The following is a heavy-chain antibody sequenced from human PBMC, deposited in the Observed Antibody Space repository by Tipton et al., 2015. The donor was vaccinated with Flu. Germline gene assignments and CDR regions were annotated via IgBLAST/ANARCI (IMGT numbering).Heavy chain of an antibody. CDR2: INHSGST. J-gene: IGHJ3*02. CDR3: ARPSRRLGVIAVAGTGDAFDI. CDR1: GGSISSYY. D-gene: IGHD6-19*01. Sequence: TLSLTCTVSGGSISSYYWSWIRQPPGKGLEWIGEINHSGSTNYNPSLKSRVTISVDTSKNQLSLKLSSVTAADTAVYYCARPSRRLGVIAVAGTGDAFDIWGQGTMVTVSS. V-gene: IGHV4-34*01.